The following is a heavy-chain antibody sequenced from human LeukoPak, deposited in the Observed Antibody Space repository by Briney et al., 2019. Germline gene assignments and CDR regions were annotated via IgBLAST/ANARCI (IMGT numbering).Heavy chain of an antibody. V-gene: IGHV1-69*01. CDR1: GGTFSSYA. CDR3: ARVEWEQNWFDP. D-gene: IGHD1-26*01. J-gene: IGHJ5*02. Sequence: SVKVSCKASGGTFSSYAISWVRQAPGQGLEWMGGIIPIFGTANYAQKFQGRVTITADESTSTAYTELSSLRSEDTAVYYCARVEWEQNWFDPWGQGTLVTVSS. CDR2: IIPIFGTA.